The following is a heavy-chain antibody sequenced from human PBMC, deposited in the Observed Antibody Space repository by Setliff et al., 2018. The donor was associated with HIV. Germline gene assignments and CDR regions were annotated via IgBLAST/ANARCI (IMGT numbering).Heavy chain of an antibody. CDR1: GGSFSGYY. D-gene: IGHD2-2*01. Sequence: PSETLSLTCAVYGGSFSGYYWSWIRQPPGKGLEWIGEINHSGSTNYNPSLKSRVTIFVDTSKDQFSLKLSSVTAADTAVYYCARHNCGTTACYGVVVWGQGTMVTVSS. CDR2: INHSGST. V-gene: IGHV4-34*01. J-gene: IGHJ3*01. CDR3: ARHNCGTTACYGVVV.